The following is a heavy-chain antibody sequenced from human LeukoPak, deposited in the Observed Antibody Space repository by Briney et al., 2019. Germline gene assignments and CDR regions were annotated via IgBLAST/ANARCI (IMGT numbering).Heavy chain of an antibody. D-gene: IGHD2-15*01. J-gene: IGHJ4*02. CDR2: IYHSGST. CDR1: GYSISSGYY. V-gene: IGHV4-38-2*01. CDR3: ARQLSSSAWNY. Sequence: SETLSLTCAVSGYSISSGYYGGWIRQPPGKGPQWIGSIYHSGSTYYNPSLKSRVTISVDTSKNQFSLKLSSVTAADTAVYYCARQLSSSAWNYWGQGTLVTVSS.